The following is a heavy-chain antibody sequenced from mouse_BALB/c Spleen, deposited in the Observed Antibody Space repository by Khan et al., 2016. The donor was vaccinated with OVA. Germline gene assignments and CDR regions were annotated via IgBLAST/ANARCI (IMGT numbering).Heavy chain of an antibody. Sequence: EVQLQESGPGLVKPSQSLSLTCTVTGYSITSVYGRYWIRQFPGNKLEWMGYISYSGSTNYNPSLKSRISITRDTSKNQFFLQFNSVNTEDTATYYCARTARIKYWGQGTTLTVSS. CDR1: GYSITSVYG. V-gene: IGHV3-2*02. CDR2: ISYSGST. CDR3: ARTARIKY. J-gene: IGHJ2*01. D-gene: IGHD1-2*01.